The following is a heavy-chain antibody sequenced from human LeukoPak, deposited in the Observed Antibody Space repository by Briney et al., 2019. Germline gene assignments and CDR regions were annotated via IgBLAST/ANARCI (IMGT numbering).Heavy chain of an antibody. CDR1: GGSFSGYY. J-gene: IGHJ4*02. CDR2: INHSGST. Sequence: SETLSLTCAVYGGSFSGYYWSWIRQPPGKGLEWIGEINHSGSTNYNPSLKSRVTISVDTSKNQFSLKLSSVTAADTAVYYCAMVVPAALSDYWGQGTLVTVSS. V-gene: IGHV4-34*01. CDR3: AMVVPAALSDY. D-gene: IGHD2-2*01.